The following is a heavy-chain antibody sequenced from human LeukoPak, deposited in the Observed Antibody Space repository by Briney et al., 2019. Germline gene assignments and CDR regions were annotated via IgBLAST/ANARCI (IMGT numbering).Heavy chain of an antibody. J-gene: IGHJ4*02. Sequence: GGSLRLSCAASGFTFSSYWMSWVRRAPGKGLEWVASIKQDGSEKYYVDSVKGRFTISRDNAKNSLNLQMNSLRAEGTAVYYCARHPNYYDSSGYYKGFDCWGQGTLVTVSS. CDR3: ARHPNYYDSSGYYKGFDC. D-gene: IGHD3-22*01. CDR1: GFTFSSYW. V-gene: IGHV3-7*03. CDR2: IKQDGSEK.